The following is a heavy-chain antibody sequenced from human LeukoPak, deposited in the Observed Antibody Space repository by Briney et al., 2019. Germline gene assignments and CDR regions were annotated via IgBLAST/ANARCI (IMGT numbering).Heavy chain of an antibody. V-gene: IGHV3-30*04. J-gene: IGHJ4*02. CDR3: ARESLGGSYADY. CDR2: ISSDGTNT. CDR1: GFTFSGYA. Sequence: GGSLRLSCAASGFTFSGYAMHWVRQAPGKGLEWVAVISSDGTNTYYTDSVKGRFTISRDNSKNTLYLQMNSLRAEDTAVYYCARESLGGSYADYWGQGTLVTVSS. D-gene: IGHD1-26*01.